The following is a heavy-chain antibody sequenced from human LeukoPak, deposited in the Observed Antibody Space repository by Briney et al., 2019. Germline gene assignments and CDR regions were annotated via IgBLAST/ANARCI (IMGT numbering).Heavy chain of an antibody. Sequence: GGSLRLSCAASGFTFSGYSMMWVRQAPGKGREWVSYISSSSTTIHHADPVKGRFTISRDNAKPSVYLPMNSLSAEDTAVYYCARDHRVFGYGDYEYYMDVWGKGTTVTISS. V-gene: IGHV3-48*01. CDR1: GFTFSGYS. CDR3: ARDHRVFGYGDYEYYMDV. CDR2: ISSSSTTI. J-gene: IGHJ6*03. D-gene: IGHD4-17*01.